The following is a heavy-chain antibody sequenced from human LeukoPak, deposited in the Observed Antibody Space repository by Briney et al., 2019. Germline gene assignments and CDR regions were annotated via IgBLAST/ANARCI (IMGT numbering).Heavy chain of an antibody. CDR1: GYTFTSYG. J-gene: IGHJ4*02. V-gene: IGHV1-18*01. CDR3: AREVVKFRNNDY. CDR2: ISAYNGNT. Sequence: ASVKVSFKASGYTFTSYGISWVRQAPGQRLEWMGWISAYNGNTNYAQKLQGRVTMTTDTSTSTAYMELRSLRSDDTAVYYCAREVVKFRNNDYWGQGTLVTVSS. D-gene: IGHD2-15*01.